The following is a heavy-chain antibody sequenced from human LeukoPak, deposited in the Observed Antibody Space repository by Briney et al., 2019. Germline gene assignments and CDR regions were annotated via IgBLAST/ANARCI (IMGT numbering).Heavy chain of an antibody. CDR1: GFTFDNYA. Sequence: GGSLRLSCAGCGFTFDNYAMTWVRQAPGQGLEWVSAISGSGGSTYYADSVKGRFTISRDNSKNTLYLQMNSLRAEDTAVYYCAKGGYYDILTGYVDYWGQGTLVTVSS. J-gene: IGHJ4*02. V-gene: IGHV3-23*01. CDR2: ISGSGGST. D-gene: IGHD3-9*01. CDR3: AKGGYYDILTGYVDY.